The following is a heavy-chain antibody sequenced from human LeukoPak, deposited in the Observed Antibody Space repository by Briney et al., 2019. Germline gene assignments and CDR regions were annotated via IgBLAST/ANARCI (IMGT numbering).Heavy chain of an antibody. CDR1: DGSISSYH. V-gene: IGHV4-59*08. Sequence: PSETLSLTCTVSDGSISSYHWSWIRQPPGKGLEWIGYIYYGGRTNYNPSLKSRVTISVDTSNNQLSLKLNSVTAVDTAVYFCARHSLRLVDADYDHWGQGTLVTVSS. D-gene: IGHD3-16*02. J-gene: IGHJ4*02. CDR2: IYYGGRT. CDR3: ARHSLRLVDADYDH.